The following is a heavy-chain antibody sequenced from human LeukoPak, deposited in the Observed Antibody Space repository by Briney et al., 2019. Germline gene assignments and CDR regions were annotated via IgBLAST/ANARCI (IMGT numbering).Heavy chain of an antibody. CDR1: GFTFSGFW. CDR2: INSDGSEG. CDR3: AKGGHYSHFDY. Sequence: GGSLRLSCAVSGFTFSGFWMSWSRQAPGKGLEWVASINSDGSEGYYADVVKGRFTISRDNSMNTLYLQMNNLRAEDTAVYYCAKGGHYSHFDYWGQGTLVTVSS. J-gene: IGHJ4*02. D-gene: IGHD3-10*01. V-gene: IGHV3-7*03.